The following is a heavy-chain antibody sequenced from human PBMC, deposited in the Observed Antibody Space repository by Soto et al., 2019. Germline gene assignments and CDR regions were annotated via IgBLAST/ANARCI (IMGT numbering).Heavy chain of an antibody. D-gene: IGHD5-12*01. CDR3: ARDRWLQFPYYYGMDV. CDR1: GFTVSSNY. CDR2: IYSGGST. J-gene: IGHJ6*02. V-gene: IGHV3-53*04. Sequence: GGSLRLSCAASGFTVSSNYMSWVRQAPGKGLEWVSVIYSGGSTYYADSVKGRFTISRHNSKNTLYLQMNSLRAEDTAVYYCARDRWLQFPYYYGMDVWGQGTTVTVSS.